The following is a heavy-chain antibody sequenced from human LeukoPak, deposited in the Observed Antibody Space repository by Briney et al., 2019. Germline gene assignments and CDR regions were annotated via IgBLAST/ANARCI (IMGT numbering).Heavy chain of an antibody. J-gene: IGHJ4*02. V-gene: IGHV3-23*01. CDR3: ATESTAFDY. CDR2: ISGSGDTT. Sequence: GGSLRLSCAASGFIVSRYSMTWVRQAPGKGLDWVSVISGSGDTTHYADSVKGRFTISRDNSKNTLYLQMNSLRAEDTAIYYCATESTAFDYWGQGTLVTVSS. CDR1: GFIVSRYS.